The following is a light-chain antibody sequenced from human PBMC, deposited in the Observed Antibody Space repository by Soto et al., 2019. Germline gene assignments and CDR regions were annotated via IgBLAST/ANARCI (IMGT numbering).Light chain of an antibody. V-gene: IGKV4-1*01. CDR1: QSLLYNSNNKNY. CDR3: NQYYSVPLT. J-gene: IGKJ4*01. CDR2: WAS. Sequence: DIVMTQSPDSLAVSLGERATINCKSSQSLLYNSNNKNYLAWYQQEPGQPPKLLIYWASTRESGVPDRFSGSGSGTDFTLTISNLQAEDVAVYYCNQYYSVPLTFGGGTKVEIK.